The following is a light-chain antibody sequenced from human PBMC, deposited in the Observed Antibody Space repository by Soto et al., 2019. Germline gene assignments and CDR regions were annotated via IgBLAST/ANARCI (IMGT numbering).Light chain of an antibody. CDR1: QSISGW. CDR2: DAS. V-gene: IGKV1-5*01. CDR3: QQQNRY. J-gene: IGKJ2*01. Sequence: DIPLTQSPSSLSASVGDRVTITCRASQSISGWLAWYQQKPGKAPKLLIYDASSLASGVPSRFSGSGSGTEFTLTISSLQPDDFATYYCQQQNRYFGQGTKLEIK.